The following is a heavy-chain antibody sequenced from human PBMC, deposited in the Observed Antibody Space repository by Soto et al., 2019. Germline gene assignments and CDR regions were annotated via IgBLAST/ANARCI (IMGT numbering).Heavy chain of an antibody. CDR2: IYYSGST. D-gene: IGHD1-26*01. CDR1: GGSISSYY. Sequence: SETLCLTCTVSGGSISSYYWSWIRQPPGKGLEWIGYIYYSGSTNYNPSLKSRVTISVDTSKNQFSLKLSSVTAADTAVYYCARDGYSGSYLGNWFDPWGQGTLVTVSS. V-gene: IGHV4-59*01. J-gene: IGHJ5*02. CDR3: ARDGYSGSYLGNWFDP.